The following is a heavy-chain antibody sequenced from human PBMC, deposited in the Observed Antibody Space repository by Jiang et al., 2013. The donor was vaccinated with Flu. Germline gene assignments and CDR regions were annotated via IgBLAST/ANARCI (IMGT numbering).Heavy chain of an antibody. D-gene: IGHD2-2*01. Sequence: GAEVKKPGASVKVSCKASGYTFTSYAMHWVRQAPGQGLEWMGWISDYNGDINYAQKFQGRITLTTDTSTSTAYMELRSLRSDDTAIYFCARGEARYELDSWGQGTLVSVSS. V-gene: IGHV1-18*01. J-gene: IGHJ4*02. CDR1: GYTFTSYA. CDR2: ISDYNGDI. CDR3: ARGEARYELDS.